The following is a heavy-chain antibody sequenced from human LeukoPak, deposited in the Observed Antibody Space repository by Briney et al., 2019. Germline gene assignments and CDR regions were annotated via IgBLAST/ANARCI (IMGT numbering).Heavy chain of an antibody. Sequence: GGSLRLSCAASGFTFSSYWMHWVRQAPGKGLEWVSFIYSAGNTYYADFVKGRFTISRHTSKNTLYLQMNSLRAEDTAVYYCARASGYSGSRRWFDPWGQGTLVTVSS. D-gene: IGHD5-12*01. J-gene: IGHJ5*02. CDR3: ARASGYSGSRRWFDP. CDR2: IYSAGNT. CDR1: GFTFSSYW. V-gene: IGHV3-53*04.